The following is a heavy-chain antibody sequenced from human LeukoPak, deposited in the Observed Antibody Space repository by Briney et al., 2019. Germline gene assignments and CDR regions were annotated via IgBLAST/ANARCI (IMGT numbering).Heavy chain of an antibody. V-gene: IGHV4-59*08. CDR1: GNSISSYY. J-gene: IGHJ4*02. D-gene: IGHD6-19*01. Sequence: SETLSLTCTVSGNSISSYYWSWIRQPPGKGLEWTGYIYYSGSTNYNPSLKSRVTISVDTSKNQFSLKLSSVTAADTAIYYCARAVSGRFDYWGQGTLVTVSS. CDR3: ARAVSGRFDY. CDR2: IYYSGST.